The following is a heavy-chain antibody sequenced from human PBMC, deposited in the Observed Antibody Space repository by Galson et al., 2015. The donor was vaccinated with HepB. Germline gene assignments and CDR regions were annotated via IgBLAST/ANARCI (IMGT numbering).Heavy chain of an antibody. CDR3: ARDSGYVSGWYAGRGGFDY. V-gene: IGHV3-30*03. D-gene: IGHD6-19*01. Sequence: SLRLSCAASGFTLSSYAIHWVRQAPGKGLEWVTVISYDGRTQNYADSVMGRFTISRDNSKDTVYLQMSSLRADDTAVYYCARDSGYVSGWYAGRGGFDYWGQGALVFVSS. CDR1: GFTLSSYA. CDR2: ISYDGRTQ. J-gene: IGHJ4*02.